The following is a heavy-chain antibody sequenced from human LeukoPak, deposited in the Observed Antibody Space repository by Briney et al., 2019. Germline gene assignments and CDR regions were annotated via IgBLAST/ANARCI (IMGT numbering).Heavy chain of an antibody. CDR3: ARPYYDFWSGYHHPFDY. CDR1: GYTFTSYG. V-gene: IGHV1-69*06. J-gene: IGHJ4*02. D-gene: IGHD3-3*01. CDR2: IIPIFGTA. Sequence: SVKVSCKASGYTFTSYGISWVRQAPGQGLEWMGGIIPIFGTANYAQKFQGRVTITADKSTSTAYMELSSLRSEDTAVYYCARPYYDFWSGYHHPFDYWGQGTLVTVSS.